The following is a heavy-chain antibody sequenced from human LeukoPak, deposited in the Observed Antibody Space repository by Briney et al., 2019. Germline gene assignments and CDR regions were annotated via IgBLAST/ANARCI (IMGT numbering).Heavy chain of an antibody. Sequence: GGPLRLSCAASGFTFSSYAMSWVRQAPGKGLEWVSAISGSGGSTYYADSVKGRFTISRDNSKNTLYLQMNSLRAEDTAVYYCAKEMGGYDSSGYPVDYWGQGTLVTVSS. V-gene: IGHV3-23*01. CDR3: AKEMGGYDSSGYPVDY. CDR2: ISGSGGST. D-gene: IGHD3-22*01. J-gene: IGHJ4*02. CDR1: GFTFSSYA.